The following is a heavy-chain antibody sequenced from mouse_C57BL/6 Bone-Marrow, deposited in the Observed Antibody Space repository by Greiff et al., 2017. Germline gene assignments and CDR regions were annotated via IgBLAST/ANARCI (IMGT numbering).Heavy chain of an antibody. CDR1: GFTFTDYY. CDR2: IRNKANGYTT. J-gene: IGHJ4*01. V-gene: IGHV7-3*01. Sequence: EVKLVESGGGLVQPGGSLSLSCAASGFTFTDYYMSWVRQPPGKALEWLGFIRNKANGYTTEYSASVKGRFTISRDNSQSILYLQMNALRAEDSATYYCARSPHYSYYYAMDYWGQGTSVTVSS. CDR3: ARSPHYSYYYAMDY. D-gene: IGHD1-1*01.